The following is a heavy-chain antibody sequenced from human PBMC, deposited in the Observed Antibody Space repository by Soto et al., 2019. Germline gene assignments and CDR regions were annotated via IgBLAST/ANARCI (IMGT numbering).Heavy chain of an antibody. Sequence: QVQLVESGGGVVQPGRSLRLSCAASGFTFSSYGMHWVRQAPGKGLEWVAVIWYDGSNKYYADSVKGRFTISRDNSKNTLYLQMNSLRAEDTAVYYCARDCPQRVYSGYDCRYYGMDVWGQGTTVTVSS. V-gene: IGHV3-33*01. D-gene: IGHD5-12*01. CDR2: IWYDGSNK. CDR3: ARDCPQRVYSGYDCRYYGMDV. J-gene: IGHJ6*02. CDR1: GFTFSSYG.